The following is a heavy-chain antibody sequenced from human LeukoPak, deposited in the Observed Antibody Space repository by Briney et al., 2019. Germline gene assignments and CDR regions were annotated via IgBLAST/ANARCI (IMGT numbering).Heavy chain of an antibody. J-gene: IGHJ4*02. D-gene: IGHD2-2*02. CDR1: GFTLSSYA. CDR3: AKRIVVVPAAIGAGGFDY. V-gene: IGHV3-23*01. CDR2: ISGSGGST. Sequence: GGSLRLSCAASGFTLSSYAMSGVHQAPGKGLEWVSAISGSGGSTYYADSVKGRFTISRDNSKNTLYLQMNSLRAEDTAVYYCAKRIVVVPAAIGAGGFDYWGQGTLVTVSS.